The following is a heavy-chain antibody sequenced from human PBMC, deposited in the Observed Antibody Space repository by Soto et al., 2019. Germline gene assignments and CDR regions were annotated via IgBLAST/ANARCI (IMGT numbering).Heavy chain of an antibody. Sequence: LTCTVSGDSIRSSSYWGWIRQPPGKGLEWIGSIYSTGNTYYNPSLNSQVTISVDTSKNQFSLNVISVTAEDTAVYYCANGGAYYDSSGYPPVYYYYGMDVWGQGTTVTVSS. CDR2: IYSTGNT. CDR1: GDSIRSSSY. J-gene: IGHJ6*02. V-gene: IGHV4-38-2*02. CDR3: ANGGAYYDSSGYPPVYYYYGMDV. D-gene: IGHD3-22*01.